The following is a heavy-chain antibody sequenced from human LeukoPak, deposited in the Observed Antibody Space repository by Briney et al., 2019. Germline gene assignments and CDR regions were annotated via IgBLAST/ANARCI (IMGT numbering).Heavy chain of an antibody. D-gene: IGHD2-2*01. CDR2: INHSGST. Sequence: PGGSLRLSCAASGFTFSDYYMSWIRQPPGKGLEWIGEINHSGSTNYNPSLKSRVTISVDTSKNQFSLKLSSVTAADTAVYYCASRSTPRYYYGMDVWGQGTTVTVSS. CDR3: ASRSTPRYYYGMDV. J-gene: IGHJ6*02. V-gene: IGHV4-34*01. CDR1: GFTFSDYY.